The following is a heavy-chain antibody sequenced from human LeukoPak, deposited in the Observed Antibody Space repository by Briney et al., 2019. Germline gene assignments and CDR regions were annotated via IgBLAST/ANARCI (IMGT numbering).Heavy chain of an antibody. CDR3: ASWPVGWYGEDS. CDR2: IYGGGST. V-gene: IGHV3-53*01. J-gene: IGHJ4*02. CDR1: GFTFSSFP. Sequence: GGSLRLSCAASGFTFSSFPMHWVRQAPGKGLEWVSVIYGGGSTYYADSVKGRFTISRDTPKNTLYLQMNSLRVEDTAVYYCASWPVGWYGEDSWGQGTLDTVSS. D-gene: IGHD6-19*01.